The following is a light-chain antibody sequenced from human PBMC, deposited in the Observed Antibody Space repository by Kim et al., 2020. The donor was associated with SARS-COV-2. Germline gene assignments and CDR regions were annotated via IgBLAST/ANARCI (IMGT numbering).Light chain of an antibody. V-gene: IGLV1-44*01. J-gene: IGLJ3*02. CDR2: RNN. CDR1: NSNIGVNT. CDR3: ATWDDSLNAWV. Sequence: GQRVTIVWSGSNSNIGVNTVNWYQQFPGTAPKLLIYRNNQRPSGVPDRFSGSKSGTSASLALSGLLSEDEADYYCATWDDSLNAWVFGGGTQLTVL.